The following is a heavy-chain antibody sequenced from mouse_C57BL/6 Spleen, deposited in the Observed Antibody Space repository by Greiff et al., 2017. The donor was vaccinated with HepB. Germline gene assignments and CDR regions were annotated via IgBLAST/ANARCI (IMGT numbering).Heavy chain of an antibody. CDR1: GYAFSSSW. CDR2: IYPGDGDT. Sequence: QVQLQQSGPELVKPGASVKISCKASGYAFSSSWMNWVKQRPGKGLEWIGRIYPGDGDTNYNGKFKGKATLTADKSSSTAYMQLSSLTSEDSAVYFCARESDLLGYYFDCWGQGTTLTVAS. CDR3: ARESDLLGYYFDC. D-gene: IGHD1-1*01. J-gene: IGHJ2*01. V-gene: IGHV1-82*01.